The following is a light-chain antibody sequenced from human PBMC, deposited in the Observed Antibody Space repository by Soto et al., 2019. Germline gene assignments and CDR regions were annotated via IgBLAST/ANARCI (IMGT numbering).Light chain of an antibody. CDR3: QQRSNWPGT. V-gene: IGKV3-11*01. J-gene: IGKJ3*01. CDR2: DAS. Sequence: EIVLTQSPATLSLSPGERATLSCRASQSVSSYLAWYQQKPGQAPRPLIYDASNRATGIPARFSGSGSGTDFTLTISSLEPEDFAVYYCQQRSNWPGTFGPGTKVDIK. CDR1: QSVSSY.